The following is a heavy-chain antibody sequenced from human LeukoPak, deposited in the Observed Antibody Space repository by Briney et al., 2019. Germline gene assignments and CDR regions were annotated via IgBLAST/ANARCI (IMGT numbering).Heavy chain of an antibody. J-gene: IGHJ6*03. V-gene: IGHV4-34*01. Sequence: PSETLSLTCAVYGGSFSGYYWSWIRQPPGKGLEWIGEINHSGSTNYNPSLKSRVTISVDTSKNQFSLKLSSVTAADTAVYYRAGGRSSSSSLESYYYMDVWGKGTTVTVSS. CDR1: GGSFSGYY. CDR2: INHSGST. D-gene: IGHD6-6*01. CDR3: AGGRSSSSSLESYYYMDV.